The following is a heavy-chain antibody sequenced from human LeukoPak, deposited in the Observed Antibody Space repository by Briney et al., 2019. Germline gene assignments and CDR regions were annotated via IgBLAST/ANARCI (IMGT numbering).Heavy chain of an antibody. D-gene: IGHD5-18*01. Sequence: GGSLRLSCAASGFTVSSNYMSWVGQAPGKGLEWVSVIYSGGSTYYADSVKGRFTISRDNSKNTLYLQMNSLRAEDTAVYYCARTRGYSYGPFDYWGQGTLVTVSS. CDR2: IYSGGST. CDR3: ARTRGYSYGPFDY. CDR1: GFTVSSNY. V-gene: IGHV3-53*01. J-gene: IGHJ4*02.